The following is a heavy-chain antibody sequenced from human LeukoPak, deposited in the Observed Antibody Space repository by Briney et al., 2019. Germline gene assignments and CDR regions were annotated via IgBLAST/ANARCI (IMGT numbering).Heavy chain of an antibody. CDR2: IIPIFGTA. CDR1: GGTFSSYA. Sequence: GASVKVSCKSSGGTFSSYAIIWVRQAPGQGLEWMGGIIPIFGTANYAQKFQGRVTITADESTSTAYMELSSLRSEDTAVYYCAKAGYGSGSLIDYWGQGSLVTVSS. CDR3: AKAGYGSGSLIDY. J-gene: IGHJ4*02. D-gene: IGHD3-10*01. V-gene: IGHV1-69*13.